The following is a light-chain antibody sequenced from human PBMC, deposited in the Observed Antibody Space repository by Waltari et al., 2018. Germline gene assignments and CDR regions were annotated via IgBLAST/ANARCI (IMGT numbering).Light chain of an antibody. CDR2: DPS. Sequence: EIVLTQSPATLSLSPGERATLSCRASQSVNNYVAWYQQKPGQAPRLLIFDPSNRPPDIPARFSGSGSGTDFTLTISSLEPEDFAVYYCQQRSSWPSYAFGPGTKLEIK. J-gene: IGKJ2*01. CDR3: QQRSSWPSYA. V-gene: IGKV3-11*01. CDR1: QSVNNY.